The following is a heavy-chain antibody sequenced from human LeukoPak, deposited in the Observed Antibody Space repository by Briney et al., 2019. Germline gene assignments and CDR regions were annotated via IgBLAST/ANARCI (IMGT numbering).Heavy chain of an antibody. CDR3: ARVFVGSGYWAPFDY. J-gene: IGHJ4*02. CDR1: GYTFTGYY. D-gene: IGHD3-3*01. V-gene: IGHV1-2*02. Sequence: GASVKVSCKASGYTFTGYYMHWVRQAPGHEHEWMGWINPNSGGTNYAQKFQGRVTMTRDTSISTAYMELSRLRSDDTAVYYCARVFVGSGYWAPFDYWGQGTLVTVSS. CDR2: INPNSGGT.